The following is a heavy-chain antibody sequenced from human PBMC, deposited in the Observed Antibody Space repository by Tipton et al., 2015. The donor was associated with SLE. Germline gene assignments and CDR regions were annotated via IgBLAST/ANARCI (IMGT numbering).Heavy chain of an antibody. J-gene: IGHJ4*02. CDR1: GFMLSNHA. CDR3: ARCGGPYSTDWYADY. V-gene: IGHV3-30*03. D-gene: IGHD1-26*01. CDR2: VSYDGSSK. Sequence: RSLRLSCVASGFMLSNHAMHWVRQAPDKGLEWVAVVSYDGSSKYYADSVKGRFDISRDNSKNTLSLQMHSLRPEDTAVYSCARCGGPYSTDWYADYWGQGTLVTVSS.